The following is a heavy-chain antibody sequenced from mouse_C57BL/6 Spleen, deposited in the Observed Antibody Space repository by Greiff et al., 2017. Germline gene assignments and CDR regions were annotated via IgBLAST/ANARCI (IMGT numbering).Heavy chain of an antibody. CDR1: GYSFTGYY. D-gene: IGHD4-1*02. CDR3: ARKSPTGPWFAY. Sequence: EVQLQESGPELVKPGASVKISCKASGYSFTGYYMNWVKQSPEKSLEWIGEINPSTGGTTYNQKFKAKATLTVDKSSSTAYMQLKSLTSEDSAVYYCARKSPTGPWFAYWGQGTLVTVSA. J-gene: IGHJ3*01. CDR2: INPSTGGT. V-gene: IGHV1-42*01.